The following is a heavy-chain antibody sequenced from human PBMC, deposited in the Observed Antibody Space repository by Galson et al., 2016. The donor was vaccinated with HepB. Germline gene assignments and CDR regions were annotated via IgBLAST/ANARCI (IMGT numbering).Heavy chain of an antibody. CDR1: GFTVSSDY. J-gene: IGHJ4*02. CDR2: IYSGGTT. D-gene: IGHD1-26*01. Sequence: SLRLSCAASGFTVSSDYMNWVRQAPGKGLEWVSVIYSGGTTYYADSVKGRFTISRDNSKNTVYLQMNSLRVDDTAVYYCAVGGHVDYCGQGTLVTVSS. CDR3: AVGGHVDY. V-gene: IGHV3-53*01.